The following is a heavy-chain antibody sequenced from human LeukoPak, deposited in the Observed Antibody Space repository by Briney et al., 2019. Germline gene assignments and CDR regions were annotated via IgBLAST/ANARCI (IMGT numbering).Heavy chain of an antibody. Sequence: SVKVSCKASGGTFSSYTISWVRQAPGQGLEWMGRIIPILGIANYAQKFQGRVTITADKSTSIAYMELSSLRSEDTAVYYCARDAYCSGGSCYGNNWFDPWGQGTLVTVSS. D-gene: IGHD2-15*01. CDR1: GGTFSSYT. CDR3: ARDAYCSGGSCYGNNWFDP. V-gene: IGHV1-69*04. J-gene: IGHJ5*02. CDR2: IIPILGIA.